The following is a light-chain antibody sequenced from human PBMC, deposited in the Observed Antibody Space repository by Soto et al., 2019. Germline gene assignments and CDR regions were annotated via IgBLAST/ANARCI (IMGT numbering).Light chain of an antibody. CDR1: SSDIGAYNY. CDR3: SSYAGSNTVV. V-gene: IGLV2-8*01. J-gene: IGLJ2*01. Sequence: QSVLTQPPSASGSPGQSVTISCTGTSSDIGAYNYVSWYQQHPGKAPKVLINEVIKRPSGVPDRFSGSKSGNTASLTVSGLQAEDEADYYCSSYAGSNTVVFGGGTKLTVL. CDR2: EVI.